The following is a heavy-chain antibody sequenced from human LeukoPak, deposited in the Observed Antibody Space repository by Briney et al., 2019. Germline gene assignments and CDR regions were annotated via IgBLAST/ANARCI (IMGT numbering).Heavy chain of an antibody. CDR2: INSDGSST. V-gene: IGHV3-74*01. CDR1: GFTFSSYW. Sequence: QAGGSLRLSCAASGFTFSSYWMHWVRQAPGKGLVWVSRINSDGSSTSYADSVKGRFTISRDNAKNTLYLQMNSLRAEDTAVYYCAKLGIVVVVAATAWFDPWGQGTLVTVSS. J-gene: IGHJ5*02. CDR3: AKLGIVVVVAATAWFDP. D-gene: IGHD2-15*01.